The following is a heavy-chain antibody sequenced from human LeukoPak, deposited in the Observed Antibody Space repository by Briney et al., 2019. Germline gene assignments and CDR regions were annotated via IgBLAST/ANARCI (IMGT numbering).Heavy chain of an antibody. CDR2: ISGRGGFT. J-gene: IGHJ3*02. CDR3: AGYGGNSPHDAFDI. D-gene: IGHD4-23*01. Sequence: PGGSLRLSCAASGFTFSSYDMTWVRQAPGKGLEWVSGISGRGGFTYYADSVRGRFTISRDNSKNTLYLQMNSLRAEDTAVYFCAGYGGNSPHDAFDIWGQGTMVTVSS. CDR1: GFTFSSYD. V-gene: IGHV3-23*01.